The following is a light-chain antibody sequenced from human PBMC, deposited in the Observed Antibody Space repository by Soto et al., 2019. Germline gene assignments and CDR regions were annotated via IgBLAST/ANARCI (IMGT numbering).Light chain of an antibody. CDR2: DVS. J-gene: IGLJ2*01. CDR1: SSDVGGYNY. CDR3: SSSTSSSTLPVV. V-gene: IGLV2-14*01. Sequence: QSVLTQPASVSGSPGQSITISCTGTSSDVGGYNYVSWYQQHPGKAPKLMIYDVSNRPSGVSNRFSGSKSGNTASLTISGSKAEEEADYYCSSSTSSSTLPVVFGGGTQLTFL.